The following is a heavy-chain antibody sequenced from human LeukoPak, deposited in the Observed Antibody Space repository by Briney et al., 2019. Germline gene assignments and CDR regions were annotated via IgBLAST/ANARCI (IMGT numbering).Heavy chain of an antibody. Sequence: SETLSLTCVVYGGSFNYYYWTWIRQPPGKGLEWIGDIDHSGSANYNPSLKSRVTFSVDTSKNQFSLKLSSVTAADTAVYYCARAFPTVTTRYYYYMDLWGKGTTVTVSS. D-gene: IGHD4-17*01. CDR2: IDHSGSA. CDR1: GGSFNYYY. J-gene: IGHJ6*03. V-gene: IGHV4-34*01. CDR3: ARAFPTVTTRYYYYMDL.